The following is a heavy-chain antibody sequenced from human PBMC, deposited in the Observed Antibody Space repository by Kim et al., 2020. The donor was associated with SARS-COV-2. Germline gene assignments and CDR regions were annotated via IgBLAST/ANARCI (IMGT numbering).Heavy chain of an antibody. D-gene: IGHD3-22*01. Sequence: GGSLRLSCAASGFTFSSYDMHWVRQATGKGLEWVSAIGTAGDTYYPGSVKGRFTISRENAKNSLYLQMNSLRAGDTAVYYCARVGYYYDSSGYSYWYFDLLGRGTLVTVSS. CDR2: IGTAGDT. CDR1: GFTFSSYD. CDR3: ARVGYYYDSSGYSYWYFDL. J-gene: IGHJ2*01. V-gene: IGHV3-13*01.